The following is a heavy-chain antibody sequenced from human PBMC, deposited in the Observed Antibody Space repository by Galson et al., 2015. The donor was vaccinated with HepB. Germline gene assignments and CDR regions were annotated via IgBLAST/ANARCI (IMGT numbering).Heavy chain of an antibody. CDR1: GYSFTSYW. J-gene: IGHJ6*02. CDR2: IYPGDSDT. CDR3: ARHNLIGDCSGGSCYSGAKYYYYYGMDV. V-gene: IGHV5-51*01. Sequence: QSGAEVKKPGESLKISCKGSGYSFTSYWIGWVRQMPGKGLEWMGIIYPGDSDTRYSPSFQGQVTISADKSISTAYLQWSSLKASDTAMYYCARHNLIGDCSGGSCYSGAKYYYYYGMDVWGQGTTVTVSS. D-gene: IGHD2-15*01.